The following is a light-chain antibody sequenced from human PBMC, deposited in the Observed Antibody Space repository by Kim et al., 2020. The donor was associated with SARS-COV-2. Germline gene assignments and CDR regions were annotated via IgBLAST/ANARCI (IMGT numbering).Light chain of an antibody. J-gene: IGLJ3*02. CDR3: QTWDTGLWV. V-gene: IGLV4-69*01. CDR1: SGHSNYA. Sequence: SVKLTCTLSSGHSNYAIAWHQQQPEKGPRYLMKLNSDGSHSKGDGIPDRFSGSSSGAERYLTISSLQSEDEADYYCQTWDTGLWVFGGGTQLTVL. CDR2: LNSDGSH.